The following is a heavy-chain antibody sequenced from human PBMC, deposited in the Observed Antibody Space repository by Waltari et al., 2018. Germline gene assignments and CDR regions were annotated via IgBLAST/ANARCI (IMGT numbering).Heavy chain of an antibody. Sequence: QVQLQESGPGLVKPSETLSLTGTVPGGSISSYYWSWIRQPPGKGLEWIGYIYYSGSTNYNPSLKSRVTISVDTSKNQFSLKLSSVTAADTAVYYCAREGYSSSWFFDYWGQGTLVTVSS. D-gene: IGHD6-13*01. CDR3: AREGYSSSWFFDY. CDR1: GGSISSYY. CDR2: IYYSGST. V-gene: IGHV4-59*01. J-gene: IGHJ4*02.